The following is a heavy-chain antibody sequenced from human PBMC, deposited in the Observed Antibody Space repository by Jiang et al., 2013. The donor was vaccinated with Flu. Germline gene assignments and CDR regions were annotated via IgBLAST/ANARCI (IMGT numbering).Heavy chain of an antibody. D-gene: IGHD5-12*01. CDR2: ISPNNGAT. CDR3: ARSGGFHYPHLDY. J-gene: IGHJ4*02. CDR1: GYSFSTYY. V-gene: IGHV1-2*02. Sequence: SGAEVKKPGASVRVSCKASGYSFSTYYIHWVRQAPGQGPEWMGWISPNNGATDFARKFQGRVTLTRDSSSSTIYMELSSLTSDDTAIYYCARSGGFHYPHLDYWGQGTRVTVSS.